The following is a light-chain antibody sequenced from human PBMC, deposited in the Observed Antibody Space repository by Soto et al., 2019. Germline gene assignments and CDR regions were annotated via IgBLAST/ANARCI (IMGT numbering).Light chain of an antibody. V-gene: IGLV7-43*01. CDR3: LMYYGGPWV. CDR1: TGAVTSGYY. Sequence: QAVVTQEPSLTVSPGETVTLTCASSTGAVTSGYYPSWFQQKPGQAPGALIHSATNKHSWTPARFSGSLLGGKAALTLSGVQPEDEAEYYCLMYYGGPWVFGGGTKLTVL. J-gene: IGLJ3*02. CDR2: SAT.